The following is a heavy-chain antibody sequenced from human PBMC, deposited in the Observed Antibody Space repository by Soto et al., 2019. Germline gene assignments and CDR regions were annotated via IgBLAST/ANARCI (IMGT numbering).Heavy chain of an antibody. CDR2: ISGSGGST. V-gene: IGHV3-23*01. CDR1: GFTFSSYA. Sequence: GGSLRLSCAASGFTFSSYAMSWVRQAPGKGLEWVSAISGSGGSTYYADSVKGRFTISRDNSKNTLYLQMNSLRAEDTAVYYCAKAERTKSQRWLQSYYFDYWGQGTLVTVSS. D-gene: IGHD5-12*01. J-gene: IGHJ4*02. CDR3: AKAERTKSQRWLQSYYFDY.